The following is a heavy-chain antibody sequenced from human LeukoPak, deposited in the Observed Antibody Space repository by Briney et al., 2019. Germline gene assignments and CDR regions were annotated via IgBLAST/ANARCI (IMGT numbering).Heavy chain of an antibody. CDR3: TREAVSDRWYLYYFDS. CDR2: TYYRSQWFN. CDR1: GDSVSSYSAA. Sequence: SQTLSLTCATSGDSVSSYSAAWNWIRQSPSRGLEWLGRTYYRSQWFNDYGPSVKSRMTINADTSKNQFSLQLYSVTPEDTAVYYCTREAVSDRWYLYYFDSWGQGTLVTVSS. V-gene: IGHV6-1*01. D-gene: IGHD4-23*01. J-gene: IGHJ4*02.